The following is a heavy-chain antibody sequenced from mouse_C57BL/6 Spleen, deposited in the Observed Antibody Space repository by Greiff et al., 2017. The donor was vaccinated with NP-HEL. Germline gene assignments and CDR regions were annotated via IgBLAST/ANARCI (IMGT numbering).Heavy chain of an antibody. CDR3: AARYVGYYAMYY. J-gene: IGHJ4*01. CDR1: GYTFTSYW. Sequence: QVQLQQPGAELVKPGASVKLSCKASGYTFTSYWMQWVKQRPGQGLEWIGEIDPSDSYTNYNQKFKSQATLTVDTSSSTADMQLSSLTSEDSAVYYWAARYVGYYAMYYWGQGTSVTFSS. CDR2: IDPSDSYT. D-gene: IGHD1-1*01. V-gene: IGHV1-50*01.